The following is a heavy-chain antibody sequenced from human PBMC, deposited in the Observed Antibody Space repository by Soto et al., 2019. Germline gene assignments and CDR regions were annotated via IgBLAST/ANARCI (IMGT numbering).Heavy chain of an antibody. J-gene: IGHJ4*02. Sequence: GASVKVSCKASGYTFTSYAMHWLRQAPGQRLEWMGRIIAGNGNTNYAQKFQGRLTITTDKSTSTAFMELSSLRSEDTAVYYCTRGGRENNWYDGNFEYWGQGTQVTLSS. CDR2: IIAGNGNT. D-gene: IGHD1-20*01. CDR1: GYTFTSYA. V-gene: IGHV1-3*01. CDR3: TRGGRENNWYDGNFEY.